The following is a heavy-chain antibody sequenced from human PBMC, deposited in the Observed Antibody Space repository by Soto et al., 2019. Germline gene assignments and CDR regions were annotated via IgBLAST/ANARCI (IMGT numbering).Heavy chain of an antibody. CDR2: IYPGDSDT. J-gene: IGHJ6*02. V-gene: IGHV5-51*01. D-gene: IGHD5-18*01. CDR1: GYSFTSYW. Sequence: GESLKISCKGSGYSFTSYWIGWVRQMPGKGLEWMGIIYPGDSDTRYSPSFQGQVTISADKSISTAYLQWSSLKASDTAMYYCARHGTAMVHFYYYYYGMDVWGQGTTVTVSS. CDR3: ARHGTAMVHFYYYYYGMDV.